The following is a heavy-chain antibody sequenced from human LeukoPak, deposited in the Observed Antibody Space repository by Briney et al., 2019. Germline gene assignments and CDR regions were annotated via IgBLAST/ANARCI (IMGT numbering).Heavy chain of an antibody. CDR3: ARYSSGWPYHFDY. D-gene: IGHD6-19*01. CDR2: ISGSGGST. Sequence: GGSMRLSCAASGFTFSSYAMSWVRQAPGKGLEWVSAISGSGGSTYYADSVKGRFTISRDNSKNTLYLQMNSLRAEDTAVYYCARYSSGWPYHFDYWGQASHVTVSS. CDR1: GFTFSSYA. V-gene: IGHV3-23*01. J-gene: IGHJ4*02.